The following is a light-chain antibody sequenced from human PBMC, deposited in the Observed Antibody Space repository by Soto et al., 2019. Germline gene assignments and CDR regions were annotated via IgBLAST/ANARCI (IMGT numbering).Light chain of an antibody. J-gene: IGKJ1*01. V-gene: IGKV1-5*01. CDR1: QGFAGW. CDR2: GAS. Sequence: QMTQSPCTLSAYIADRVTSPCRASQGFAGWLAWYQQRPGKAPKLLISGASILQAGVPSRFSGSRSGTDFTLTISSLQPDDFGTYYCQQYDVYPWTFGQGTKVDI. CDR3: QQYDVYPWT.